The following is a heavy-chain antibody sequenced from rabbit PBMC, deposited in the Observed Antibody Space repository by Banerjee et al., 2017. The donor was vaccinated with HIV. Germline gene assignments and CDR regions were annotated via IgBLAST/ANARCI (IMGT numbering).Heavy chain of an antibody. CDR2: IYNSDGST. D-gene: IGHD4-1*01. V-gene: IGHV1S47*01. Sequence: QEQLVESGGGLVQPEGSLTLTCKASGFDFSSNAMCWVRQAPGKGPEWIACIYNSDGSTYYASWVNGRFTISRSTSLNTVTLQMTSLTAADTATYFCARDLSYISGRGANDLWGQGTLVTVS. CDR1: GFDFSSNA. J-gene: IGHJ6*01. CDR3: ARDLSYISGRGANDL.